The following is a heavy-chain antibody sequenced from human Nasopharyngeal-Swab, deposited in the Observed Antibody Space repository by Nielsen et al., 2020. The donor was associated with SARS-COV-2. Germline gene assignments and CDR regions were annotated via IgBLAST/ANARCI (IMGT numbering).Heavy chain of an antibody. CDR1: GYSFTSYW. V-gene: IGHV5-51*01. CDR3: ARRWELDAFDI. J-gene: IGHJ3*02. D-gene: IGHD1-7*01. Sequence: KVSCKASGYSFTSYWIGWVRQMPGKGLEWMGIIYPGDSDTRYSPSFQGQVTISADKSISTAYLQWSSLKASDTAMYYCARRWELDAFDIWGQGTMVTVSS. CDR2: IYPGDSDT.